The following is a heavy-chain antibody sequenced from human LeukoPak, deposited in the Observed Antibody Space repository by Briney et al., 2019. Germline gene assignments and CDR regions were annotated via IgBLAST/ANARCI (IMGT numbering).Heavy chain of an antibody. CDR2: ISGSGGST. V-gene: IGHV3-23*01. Sequence: PGGSLRLSCAASGFTFSSYAMSWVRQAPGKGLEWVSAISGSGGSTYYADSVKGRFTISRDNSKNTLYLQMNSLRAEDTAVYYCAKGEIDSGWYYMYYFDYWGQGTLVTVSS. CDR3: AKGEIDSGWYYMYYFDY. D-gene: IGHD6-19*01. CDR1: GFTFSSYA. J-gene: IGHJ4*02.